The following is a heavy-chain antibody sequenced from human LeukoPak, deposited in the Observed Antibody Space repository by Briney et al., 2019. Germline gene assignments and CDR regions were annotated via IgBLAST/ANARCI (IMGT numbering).Heavy chain of an antibody. CDR1: GFTFSSYA. Sequence: QPGGSLRLSCAASGFTFSSYAMSWVRQAPGKGLEWVSSVSGSGGYTYYAGSVKGRFTISRDNSKNTLYLQMNSLRAEDTAIYCCAEDRHNYFDSSGHYYRRDGDYWGEGTLVTVSS. CDR3: AEDRHNYFDSSGHYYRRDGDY. CDR2: VSGSGGYT. V-gene: IGHV3-23*01. D-gene: IGHD3-22*01. J-gene: IGHJ4*02.